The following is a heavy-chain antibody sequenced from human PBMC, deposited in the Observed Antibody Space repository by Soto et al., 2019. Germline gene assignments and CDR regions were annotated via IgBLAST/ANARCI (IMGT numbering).Heavy chain of an antibody. V-gene: IGHV3-23*01. J-gene: IGHJ1*01. Sequence: GGSLRLSCAASGFTFSSYAMSWVRQAPGKGLEWVSAISGSGGSTYYADSVKGRFTISGDNSKNTLYLQMNSLRAEDTAVYYCAKPLGALLEKEGYFQHWGQGTLVTVSS. CDR2: ISGSGGST. CDR1: GFTFSSYA. CDR3: AKPLGALLEKEGYFQH. D-gene: IGHD1-1*01.